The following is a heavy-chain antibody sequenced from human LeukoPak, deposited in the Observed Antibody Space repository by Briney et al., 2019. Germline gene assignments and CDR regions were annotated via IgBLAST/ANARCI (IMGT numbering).Heavy chain of an antibody. D-gene: IGHD6-6*01. CDR1: GFTFSDYY. V-gene: IGHV3-11*01. J-gene: IGHJ6*02. CDR3: ATRDGRSSFYYGMDV. Sequence: PGGSLRLSCAASGFTFSDYYMSWIRQAPGKGLEWVSYISSSGSTIYNADSVKGRFTISRDNARNSLYLQMNSLRVEDTAVYYCATRDGRSSFYYGMDVWGQGTTVTVSS. CDR2: ISSSGSTI.